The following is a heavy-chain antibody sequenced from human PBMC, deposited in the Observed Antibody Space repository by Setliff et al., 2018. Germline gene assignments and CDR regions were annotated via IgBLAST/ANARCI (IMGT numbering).Heavy chain of an antibody. V-gene: IGHV3-11*06. Sequence: AGGSLRLSCAVSGFSVSDYSMNWFRQTPGRGLEWISYISFTGSRTVYPDSVRGRFTISRDEAKDTVYLQMNSLTAEDTAVYFCVRDHDGPAARGDMVHGDYWGQGTLVTVSS. CDR3: VRDHDGPAARGDMVHGDY. J-gene: IGHJ4*02. CDR2: ISFTGSRT. CDR1: GFSVSDYS. D-gene: IGHD2-8*01.